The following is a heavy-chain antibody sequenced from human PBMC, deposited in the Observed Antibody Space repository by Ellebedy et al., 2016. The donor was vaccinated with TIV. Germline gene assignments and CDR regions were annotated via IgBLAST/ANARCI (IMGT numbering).Heavy chain of an antibody. J-gene: IGHJ4*01. Sequence: SETLSLTCGVSGGPISGGFSTWSWIRQTPGKGLEWIGYMYHSGITYFNPSVEGRLTISVDRSMNQFSLKLTSVTAEDTAMYYCAAQEPSGSGAFDYWGHGIHVTVSS. CDR1: GGPISGGFST. D-gene: IGHD3-10*01. V-gene: IGHV4-30-2*01. CDR2: MYHSGIT. CDR3: AAQEPSGSGAFDY.